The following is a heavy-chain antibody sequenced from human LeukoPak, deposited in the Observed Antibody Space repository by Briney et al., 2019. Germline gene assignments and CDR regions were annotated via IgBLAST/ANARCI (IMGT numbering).Heavy chain of an antibody. CDR1: GYSISSSYY. CDR3: ARSLYSTGPTTD. D-gene: IGHD2-8*02. CDR2: IYHLGST. Sequence: DPSETLSLTCTVSGYSISSSYYWGWIRQSPRKGLEWIGSIYHLGSTYYNPSLKSRVTISIDTSKSQFSLRLNSVTAADTAVYYCARSLYSTGPTTDWGQGTLVTVSS. J-gene: IGHJ4*02. V-gene: IGHV4-38-2*02.